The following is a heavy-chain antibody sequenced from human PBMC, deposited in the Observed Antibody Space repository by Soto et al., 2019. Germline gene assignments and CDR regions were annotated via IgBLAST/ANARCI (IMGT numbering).Heavy chain of an antibody. CDR3: ARMGQYYDILTGYWSGYYFDY. CDR2: IDWDDDK. V-gene: IGHV2-70*11. D-gene: IGHD3-9*01. Sequence: SGPTLVNPTQTLTPTCTFSGFSLSTSGMCVSWIRQPPGKALEWLARIDWDDDKYYSTSLKTRLTISKDTSKNQVVLTMTNMDPVDTATYYCARMGQYYDILTGYWSGYYFDYWGQGTLVTVSS. J-gene: IGHJ4*02. CDR1: GFSLSTSGMC.